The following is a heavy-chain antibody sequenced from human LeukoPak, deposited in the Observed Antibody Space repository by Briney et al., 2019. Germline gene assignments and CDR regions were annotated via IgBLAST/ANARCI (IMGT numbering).Heavy chain of an antibody. CDR1: GGSISSYY. V-gene: IGHV4-59*08. CDR2: IYYSGSA. D-gene: IGHD2-2*01. J-gene: IGHJ3*02. Sequence: SETLSLTCTVSGGSISSYYWSWIRQPPGKGLEWIGYIYYSGSANYNPSLKSRVTISVDTSKNQFSLKLSSVTAADTAVYYCARLMPRPQDAFDIWGQGTVVTVSS. CDR3: ARLMPRPQDAFDI.